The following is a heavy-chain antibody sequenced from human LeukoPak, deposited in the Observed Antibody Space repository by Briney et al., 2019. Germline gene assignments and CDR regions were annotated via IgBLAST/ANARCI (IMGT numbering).Heavy chain of an antibody. D-gene: IGHD2-21*02. Sequence: QSGGSLRLSCAASGFTVNSYYMSWVRQAPGKGLEWVSVIYSGGSTYYADSVKGRFTISRDNSKSTLYLQMNSLRAEDTAVYYCARDRGCGDCYPPANDAFDIWGQGTMVTVSS. CDR3: ARDRGCGDCYPPANDAFDI. CDR2: IYSGGST. J-gene: IGHJ3*02. CDR1: GFTVNSYY. V-gene: IGHV3-66*01.